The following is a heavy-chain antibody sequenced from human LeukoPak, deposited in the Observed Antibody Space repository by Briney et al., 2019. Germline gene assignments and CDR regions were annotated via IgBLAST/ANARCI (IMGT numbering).Heavy chain of an antibody. CDR1: GFTFSSYG. Sequence: TGGSLRLSCAASGFTFSSYGMHWVRQAPGKGLEWVAFIRYDGSNKYYADSVKGRFTISRDNSKNTLYLQMNSLRAEDTAVYYCAKDQLLLWFGELYMDVWGKGTTVTVSS. J-gene: IGHJ6*03. D-gene: IGHD3-10*01. CDR3: AKDQLLLWFGELYMDV. V-gene: IGHV3-30*02. CDR2: IRYDGSNK.